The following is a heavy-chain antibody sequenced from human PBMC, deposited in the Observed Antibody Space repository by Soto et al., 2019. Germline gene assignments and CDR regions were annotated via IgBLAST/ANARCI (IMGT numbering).Heavy chain of an antibody. V-gene: IGHV1-69*01. D-gene: IGHD2-2*01. J-gene: IGHJ5*02. CDR1: GGTFSSYA. CDR2: IIPIFGTA. Sequence: QVQLVQSGAEVKKPGSSVKVSCKASGGTFSSYAISWVRQAPGQGLEWMGGIIPIFGTANYAQKFHGRVTITADESTSTAYMELSSLRYEDTAVYYCARGEFCSSTSCPNWFDPWGQGTLVTVSS. CDR3: ARGEFCSSTSCPNWFDP.